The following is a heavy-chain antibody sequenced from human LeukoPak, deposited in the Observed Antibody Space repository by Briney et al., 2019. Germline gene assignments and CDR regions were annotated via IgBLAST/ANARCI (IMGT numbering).Heavy chain of an antibody. CDR3: ATESPGDY. J-gene: IGHJ4*02. V-gene: IGHV1-69*04. Sequence: SVKVSCKASGGTFSSYAISWVRQAPGQGLEWMGRVIPILGIANYAQKFQGRVTITADKSTSTAYMELSSLRSEDTAVYYCATESPGDYWGQGTPVTVSS. CDR2: VIPILGIA. CDR1: GGTFSSYA.